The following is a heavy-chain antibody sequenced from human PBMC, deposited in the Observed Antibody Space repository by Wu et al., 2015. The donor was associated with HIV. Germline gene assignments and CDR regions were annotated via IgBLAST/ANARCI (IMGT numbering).Heavy chain of an antibody. CDR3: ARDATPITTEFDF. Sequence: QLVQSGAEVKKPGASVKVSCGASGYTFTNYYIHWLRQAPGQGLEWMAWINPSGGATIYAEDFEGRVTVTRDTSSETVYMELSGLTSGDTAIYYCARDATPITTEFDFWGQGTLITVSS. CDR2: INPSGGAT. D-gene: IGHD4-11*01. J-gene: IGHJ4*02. CDR1: GYTFTNYY. V-gene: IGHV1-2*02.